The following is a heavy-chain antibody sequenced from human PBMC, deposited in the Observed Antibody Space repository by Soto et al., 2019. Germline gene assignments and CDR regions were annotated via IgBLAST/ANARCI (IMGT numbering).Heavy chain of an antibody. Sequence: QVQLQESGPGLVKPSETLSLTCTVSGGSISGYFWSWIRQPPGKGLEWIGIIHYSGGTDYNPSLKRRVTIAVDTSKNQFSLKLSSVSAADPAVYYCATKGASGSYSNWGQGTLVTVSS. D-gene: IGHD1-26*01. J-gene: IGHJ4*02. V-gene: IGHV4-59*08. CDR2: IHYSGGT. CDR3: ATKGASGSYSN. CDR1: GGSISGYF.